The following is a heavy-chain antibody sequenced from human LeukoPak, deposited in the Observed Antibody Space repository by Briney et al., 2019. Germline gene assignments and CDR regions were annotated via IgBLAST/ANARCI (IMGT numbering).Heavy chain of an antibody. Sequence: SETLSLTCTVSGGSISSSSYYWGWIRQPPGKGLEWIGSIYYSGSTYYNPSLKSRVTISVDTSKNQFSLKLSSVTAADTAVYYCAIRTPPSYYYYYMDVWGKGTTVTVSS. CDR3: AIRTPPSYYYYYMDV. V-gene: IGHV4-39*01. CDR1: GGSISSSSYY. J-gene: IGHJ6*03. CDR2: IYYSGST.